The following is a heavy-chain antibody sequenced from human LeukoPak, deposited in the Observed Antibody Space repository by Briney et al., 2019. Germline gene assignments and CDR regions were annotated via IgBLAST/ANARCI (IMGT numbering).Heavy chain of an antibody. CDR2: IYHSGST. V-gene: IGHV4-38-2*02. CDR1: GYSISSGYY. Sequence: SETLSLTCTVSGYSISSGYYWGWIRQPPGKGLEWIGSIYHSGSTYYNPSLKSRVTISVDTSKNQFSLKLSSVTAADTAVYYCASAIYCGGDCYSIGYFDYWGQGTLVTVSS. J-gene: IGHJ4*02. CDR3: ASAIYCGGDCYSIGYFDY. D-gene: IGHD2-21*02.